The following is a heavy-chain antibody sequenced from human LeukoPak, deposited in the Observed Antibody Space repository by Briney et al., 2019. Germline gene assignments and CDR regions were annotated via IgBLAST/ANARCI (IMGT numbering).Heavy chain of an antibody. D-gene: IGHD3-22*01. V-gene: IGHV1-2*02. Sequence: ASVTVSCKASGYTFTGYYMHWVRQAPGQGLEWMGWINPNSGGTNYAQKFQGRVTMTRDTSISTAYMELSRLRSDDTAVYYCAKDYDSSGYYYAVDYWGQGTLVTVSS. CDR3: AKDYDSSGYYYAVDY. J-gene: IGHJ4*02. CDR2: INPNSGGT. CDR1: GYTFTGYY.